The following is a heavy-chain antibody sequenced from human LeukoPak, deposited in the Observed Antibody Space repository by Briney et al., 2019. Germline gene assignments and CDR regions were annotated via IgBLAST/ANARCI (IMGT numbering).Heavy chain of an antibody. V-gene: IGHV3-48*03. J-gene: IGHJ4*02. D-gene: IGHD6-13*01. CDR2: ISGSGSTF. Sequence: GGSLRLSCAASGFTFSSYEINWVRQVPGKGLEWVTHISGSGSTFYYAESVKGRFTISRDNPKNSLFLQMNSLTAEDTATYCCARDAFGSSWYIDFWGRGTLVTVSS. CDR3: ARDAFGSSWYIDF. CDR1: GFTFSSYE.